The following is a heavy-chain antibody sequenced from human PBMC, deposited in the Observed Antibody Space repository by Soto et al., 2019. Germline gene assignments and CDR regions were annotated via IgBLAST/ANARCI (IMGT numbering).Heavy chain of an antibody. CDR3: ARSYYDFWSGRYYYGMDV. CDR1: GYTFTSYA. J-gene: IGHJ6*02. D-gene: IGHD3-3*01. Sequence: GASVKVSCKASGYTFTSYAMHWVRQAPGQRLEWMGWINAGNGNTKYSQKFQGRVTITRDTSASTAYMELSSLRPEDTAVYYCARSYYDFWSGRYYYGMDVWGQGTTVTVSS. CDR2: INAGNGNT. V-gene: IGHV1-3*01.